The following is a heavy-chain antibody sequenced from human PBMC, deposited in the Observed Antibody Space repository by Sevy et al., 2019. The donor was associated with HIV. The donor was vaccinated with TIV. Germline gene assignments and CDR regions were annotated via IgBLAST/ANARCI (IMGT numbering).Heavy chain of an antibody. CDR2: VRSDGSNK. D-gene: IGHD2-8*01. Sequence: GGSLRLSCAASGFSLTTSDMHWVRQAPGKGLEWVAYVRSDGSNKSYADSVRDRFTISRDSPKNTLYLQMNSLRDEDTAIYYCARRRKTTEEWLEELDYYYGMDVWGQGTTVTVSS. CDR3: ARRRKTTEEWLEELDYYYGMDV. V-gene: IGHV3-30*02. J-gene: IGHJ6*02. CDR1: GFSLTTSD.